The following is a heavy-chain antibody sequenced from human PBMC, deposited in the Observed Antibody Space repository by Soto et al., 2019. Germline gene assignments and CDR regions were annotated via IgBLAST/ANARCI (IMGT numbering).Heavy chain of an antibody. CDR3: ARDRVESGYPEYFQH. J-gene: IGHJ1*01. CDR2: IYSGGST. V-gene: IGHV3-53*01. D-gene: IGHD3-22*01. Sequence: PGGSLRLSCAASGFTVSSNYMSWVRQAPGKGLEWVSVIYSGGSTYYADSVKGRFTISRDNSKNTLYLQMNSLRAEDTAVYYCARDRVESGYPEYFQHWAQGTLVTVSS. CDR1: GFTVSSNY.